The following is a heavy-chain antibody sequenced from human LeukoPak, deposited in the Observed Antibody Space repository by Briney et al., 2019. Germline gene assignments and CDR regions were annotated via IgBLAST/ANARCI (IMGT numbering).Heavy chain of an antibody. CDR2: IYSGGST. Sequence: GGSLRLSCAASGFTVSSNYMSWVRQAPGKGLEWVSIIYSGGSTYYADSVKGRFTISRDNAKNSLYLQMNSLRAEDTAVYYCAKDVYYDILTGYYIKWGQGTLVTVSS. J-gene: IGHJ4*02. CDR1: GFTVSSNY. V-gene: IGHV3-53*01. D-gene: IGHD3-9*01. CDR3: AKDVYYDILTGYYIK.